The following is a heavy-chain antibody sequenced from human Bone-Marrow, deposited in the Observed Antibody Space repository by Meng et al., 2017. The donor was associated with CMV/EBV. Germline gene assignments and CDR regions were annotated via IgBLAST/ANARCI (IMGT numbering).Heavy chain of an antibody. Sequence: GESLKISCAASGFIFSSYAMSWVRQAPGKGLEWVAKIKQDGSEEYYVDSVKGRFTISRDNAKNSLYLQMNSLRVEDTAVYYCARDKRRIDYWGQGTLVTVSS. CDR2: IKQDGSEE. J-gene: IGHJ4*02. CDR3: ARDKRRIDY. V-gene: IGHV3-7*01. CDR1: GFIFSSYA.